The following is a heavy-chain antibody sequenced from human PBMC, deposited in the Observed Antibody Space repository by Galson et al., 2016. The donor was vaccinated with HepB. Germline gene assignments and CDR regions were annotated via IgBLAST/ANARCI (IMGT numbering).Heavy chain of an antibody. CDR2: ISPSGDST. D-gene: IGHD3-10*01. Sequence: SLRLSCAASGFTFSSYSMHWVRQAPGTVLEWVSYISPSGDSTKYADSVKGRFTVSRDNAKNSLYLRMNSLRDEDTAFYYCVTQGFRWGQGTLVTVSS. CDR3: VTQGFR. CDR1: GFTFSSYS. J-gene: IGHJ4*02. V-gene: IGHV3-48*02.